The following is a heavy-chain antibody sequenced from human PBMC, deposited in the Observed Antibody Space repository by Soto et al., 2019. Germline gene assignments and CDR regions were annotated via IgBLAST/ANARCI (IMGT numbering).Heavy chain of an antibody. V-gene: IGHV3-23*01. CDR3: AKDWSGGAFDV. CDR2: ISGSGGST. CDR1: GFSFIVFA. J-gene: IGHJ3*01. D-gene: IGHD3-16*01. Sequence: EVDLLESGGGLAQPGGSRRLSCAASGFSFIVFAMSWVRQAPGKGLEWVSRISGSGGSTYYADSVKGRFTISRDNSKNMLYLQMNSLRGEDTAVYYCAKDWSGGAFDVWGQGTMVIVSS.